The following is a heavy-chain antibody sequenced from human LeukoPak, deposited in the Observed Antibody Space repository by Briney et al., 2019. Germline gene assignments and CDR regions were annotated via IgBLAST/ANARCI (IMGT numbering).Heavy chain of an antibody. J-gene: IGHJ4*02. D-gene: IGHD2-2*01. Sequence: PSETLSLTCTVSGGTISTASYYWGWIRQPPGKGLEWIGSIYYSGTTHYSPSLRSRVTISVDTSKNQFSLRLSSVTAADTAMYYCARAPYIRTWYQLPRGEDYWGQGTLVIVST. CDR1: GGTISTASYY. V-gene: IGHV4-39*01. CDR3: ARAPYIRTWYQLPRGEDY. CDR2: IYYSGTT.